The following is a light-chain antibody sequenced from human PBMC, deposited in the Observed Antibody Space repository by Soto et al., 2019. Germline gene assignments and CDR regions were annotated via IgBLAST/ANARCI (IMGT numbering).Light chain of an antibody. V-gene: IGKV4-1*01. CDR2: WAS. Sequence: DIVMTQSPDSLAVSLGERATINCKPSQSVLYSSNNKNYLAWYQQKPGQPPKLLIYWASTRASVVPDRFSGSESGTDFTLTISSLQAEDVAVYYCQQYYNTPITFGQGTRLEIK. CDR3: QQYYNTPIT. J-gene: IGKJ5*01. CDR1: QSVLYSSNNKNY.